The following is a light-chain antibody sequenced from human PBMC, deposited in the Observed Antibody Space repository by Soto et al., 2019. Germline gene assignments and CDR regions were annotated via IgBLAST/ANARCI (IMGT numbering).Light chain of an antibody. J-gene: IGLJ2*01. Sequence: QSVLTQPPSVSETPGQRVTISCSGSRSNIGDNHVNWYQHLPGKAPKLLIYYDDLMPSGVSARFSGSKSGTSASLAISGLQAEDEADYYCAAWDDSLNGVVFGGGTKVTVL. V-gene: IGLV1-36*01. CDR3: AAWDDSLNGVV. CDR2: YDD. CDR1: RSNIGDNH.